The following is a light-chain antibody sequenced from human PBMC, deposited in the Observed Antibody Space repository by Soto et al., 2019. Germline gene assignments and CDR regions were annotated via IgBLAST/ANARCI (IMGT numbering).Light chain of an antibody. V-gene: IGKV3-20*01. Sequence: EIALTQSPDTLSLSPGESTTLSCRASQSVTSRYLAWYQQQPGQAPRLLIYAASSRATGILERFSGGGSGTDFTVFSSRLEPEDFAVYYCQQDAHVHQTCGQGTKVEIK. CDR2: AAS. J-gene: IGKJ1*01. CDR1: QSVTSRY. CDR3: QQDAHVHQT.